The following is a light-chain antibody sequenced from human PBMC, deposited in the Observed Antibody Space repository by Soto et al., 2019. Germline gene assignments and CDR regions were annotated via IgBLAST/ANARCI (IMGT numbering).Light chain of an antibody. Sequence: EIVLTQYPGTLSLSPGERATLSFRASQSVSNNYLAWYQQKPGQAPRLLIYGASTRATGIPARFSGSGSGTEFTLTISSLQSEDFAVYYCQQYNNWPITFGQGTRLEIK. J-gene: IGKJ5*01. CDR1: QSVSNN. V-gene: IGKV3-15*01. CDR3: QQYNNWPIT. CDR2: GAS.